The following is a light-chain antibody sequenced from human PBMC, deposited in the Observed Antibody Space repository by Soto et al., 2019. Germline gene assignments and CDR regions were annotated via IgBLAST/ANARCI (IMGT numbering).Light chain of an antibody. J-gene: IGLJ2*01. CDR1: DSDVGYYNY. CDR2: DVT. V-gene: IGLV2-11*01. Sequence: QSALTQPRSVSGSPGQSVTISCSGSDSDVGYYNYVSWYQQHPGKAPKLMIYDVTKHPSGVPDRFSASKSGNTASLTISGLQAEDEADYYCCSYAGYYTVVFGGGTKLTVL. CDR3: CSYAGYYTVV.